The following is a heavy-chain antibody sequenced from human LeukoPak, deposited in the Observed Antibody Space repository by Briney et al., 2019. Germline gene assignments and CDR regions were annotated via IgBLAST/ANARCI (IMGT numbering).Heavy chain of an antibody. CDR1: GDSITSSMYY. J-gene: IGHJ6*02. D-gene: IGHD3-3*01. V-gene: IGHV4-39*02. Sequence: SETLSLTCTLSGDSITSSMYYWGWIRQPPGKGLEWIGSIYYSGSTYYNPSLKSRATISVDTSKNQFSLKLSSVTAADTAVYYCARDDGGITIFGVVSPYSYYGMDVWGQGATVTVSS. CDR2: IYYSGST. CDR3: ARDDGGITIFGVVSPYSYYGMDV.